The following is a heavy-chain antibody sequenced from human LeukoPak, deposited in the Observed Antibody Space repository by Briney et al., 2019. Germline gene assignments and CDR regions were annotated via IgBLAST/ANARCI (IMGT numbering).Heavy chain of an antibody. CDR2: SNAGNGNT. D-gene: IGHD6-13*01. V-gene: IGHV1-3*01. CDR1: GYTFTSYA. J-gene: IGHJ4*02. Sequence: GASVKVSCKASGYTFTSYAMHWVRQAPGQRLEWMGWSNAGNGNTKYSQEFQGRVTITRDTSASTVYMELSSLRSEDTAVYYCARVGYSSTWYTVDYWGQGTLVTVSS. CDR3: ARVGYSSTWYTVDY.